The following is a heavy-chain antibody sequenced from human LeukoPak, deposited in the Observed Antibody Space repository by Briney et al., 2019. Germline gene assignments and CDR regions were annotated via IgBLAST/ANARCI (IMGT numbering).Heavy chain of an antibody. J-gene: IGHJ4*02. V-gene: IGHV3-23*01. Sequence: GGSLRLSCAVSGFTFSDYAMSWVRQAPGKGLEWVSTIGGSGASTCYADSVKGRFTISRDNSENTLYLQMNSLRAEDTAVYYCATLGAYFGYWGQGTLVTVSS. D-gene: IGHD1-26*01. CDR1: GFTFSDYA. CDR2: IGGSGAST. CDR3: ATLGAYFGY.